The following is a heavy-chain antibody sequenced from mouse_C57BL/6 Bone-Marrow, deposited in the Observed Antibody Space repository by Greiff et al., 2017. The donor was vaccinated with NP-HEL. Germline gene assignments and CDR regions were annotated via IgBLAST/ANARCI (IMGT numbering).Heavy chain of an antibody. D-gene: IGHD1-1*01. J-gene: IGHJ3*01. V-gene: IGHV1-61*01. CDR1: GYTFTSYW. CDR2: IYPSDSDT. Sequence: QVQLQQPGAELVRPGSSVKLSCKASGYTFTSYWMDWVKQRPGQGLEWIGMIYPSDSDTHYNQKFKDKATLTVDKSSSTAYMQLSSLTSEDSAVDYCARRRITTVVGPFAYWGQGTLVTVSA. CDR3: ARRRITTVVGPFAY.